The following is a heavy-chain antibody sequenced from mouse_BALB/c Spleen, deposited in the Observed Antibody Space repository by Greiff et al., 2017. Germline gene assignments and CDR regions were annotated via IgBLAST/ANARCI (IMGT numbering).Heavy chain of an antibody. D-gene: IGHD2-3*01. J-gene: IGHJ3*01. CDR2: IYPGNGDT. CDR3: ARAHDGYQAWFAY. Sequence: QVQLQQPGAELVKPGASVKMSCKASGYTFTSYNMHWVKQTPGQGLEWIGAIYPGNGDTSYNQKFKGKATLTADKSSSTAYMQLSSLTSEDSAVYYCARAHDGYQAWFAYWGQGTLVTVSA. CDR1: GYTFTSYN. V-gene: IGHV1-12*01.